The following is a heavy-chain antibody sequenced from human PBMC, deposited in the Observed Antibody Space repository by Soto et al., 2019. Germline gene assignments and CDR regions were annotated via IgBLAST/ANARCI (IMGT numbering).Heavy chain of an antibody. D-gene: IGHD4-17*01. CDR3: ARSPAYGDYANLDT. V-gene: IGHV4-4*07. CDR1: GDSVSKYY. Sequence: SEILSLTCTVSGDSVSKYYWNWIRQPAGKGLEWIGRIHSTRSPNYNPSLKSRVTMSVDTSKNQFSLKLNPTSVAAADTAVYYCARSPAYGDYANLDTWGQGTLVTVSS. CDR2: IHSTRSP. J-gene: IGHJ5*02.